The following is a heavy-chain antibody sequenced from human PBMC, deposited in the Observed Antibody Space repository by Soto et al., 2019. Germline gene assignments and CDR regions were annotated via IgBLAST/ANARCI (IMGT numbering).Heavy chain of an antibody. CDR1: GFTFSSYA. J-gene: IGHJ6*02. CDR2: ISYDGSNK. Sequence: PGGSLRLSCAASGFTFSSYAMHWVRQAPGKGLEWVAVISYDGSNKYYADSVKGRFTISRDNSKNTLYLQMNSLRAEDTAVYYCARDGSLGGPGVVITMPGMDVWGQGTTVTVSS. CDR3: ARDGSLGGPGVVITMPGMDV. D-gene: IGHD3-3*01. V-gene: IGHV3-30-3*01.